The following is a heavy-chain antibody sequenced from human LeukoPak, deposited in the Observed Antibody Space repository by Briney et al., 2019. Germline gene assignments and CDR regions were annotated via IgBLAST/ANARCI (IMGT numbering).Heavy chain of an antibody. CDR1: GFTFSNYW. J-gene: IGHJ4*02. CDR3: ARDEARGYDFRPQDH. CDR2: IMQDGNEK. V-gene: IGHV3-7*01. Sequence: TGGSLRLSCEASGFTFSNYWMNRVRQAPGKGLEWVANIMQDGNEKYYVDSVKGRFTISRDNAKNSLYLQMNSLRDEDTAMYYCARDEARGYDFRPQDHWGQGTLVSVSS. D-gene: IGHD3-3*01.